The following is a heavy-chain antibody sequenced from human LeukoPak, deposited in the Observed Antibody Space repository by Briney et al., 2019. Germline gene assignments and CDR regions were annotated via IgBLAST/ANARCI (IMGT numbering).Heavy chain of an antibody. Sequence: SETLSLTCTVSGASISSSSYYWGWLRQPPGKGLDWIGSIYYSGSTCYDQSLTSRVPISVDKSKTQCSLMLSSVTAADTAVYYCARQGLTYYDILTGCRRSYFDYWGQGTLVTVSS. J-gene: IGHJ4*02. V-gene: IGHV4-39*01. CDR1: GASISSSSYY. D-gene: IGHD3-9*01. CDR2: IYYSGST. CDR3: ARQGLTYYDILTGCRRSYFDY.